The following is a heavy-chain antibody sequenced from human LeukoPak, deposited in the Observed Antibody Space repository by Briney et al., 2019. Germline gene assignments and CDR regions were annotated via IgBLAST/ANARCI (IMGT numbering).Heavy chain of an antibody. CDR2: ISSSSSYI. Sequence: GGSLRLSRAASGFTFSSYSMNWVREAPGKGLECVSSISSSSSYIYYADSVKGRFTISRDNAKNSLYLQMNSLGAEDTAVYYCAREDSYYYGSGSYPFDYWGQGTLVTVSS. J-gene: IGHJ4*02. CDR1: GFTFSSYS. D-gene: IGHD3-10*01. V-gene: IGHV3-21*01. CDR3: AREDSYYYGSGSYPFDY.